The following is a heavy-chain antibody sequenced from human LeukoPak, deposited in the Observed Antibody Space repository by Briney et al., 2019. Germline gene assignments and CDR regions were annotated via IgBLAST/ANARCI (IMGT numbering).Heavy chain of an antibody. CDR3: AQGSGYYGNYFDY. CDR1: GFTFSTYW. J-gene: IGHJ4*02. V-gene: IGHV3-74*01. D-gene: IGHD3-22*01. CDR2: ISTDGSVT. Sequence: GGSLRLSCAASGFTFSTYWMHWVRRAPGTGLVWVSRISTDGSVTSYADSVKGRFTISRDNAKNSLYLQMNSLRAEDTAVYYCAQGSGYYGNYFDYWGQGTLVTVSS.